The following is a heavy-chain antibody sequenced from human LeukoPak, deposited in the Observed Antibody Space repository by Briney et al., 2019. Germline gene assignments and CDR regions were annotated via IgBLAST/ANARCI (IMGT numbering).Heavy chain of an antibody. D-gene: IGHD3-10*01. CDR3: ATNYYGSGSPTRLPYV. CDR1: GGSSSGYY. CDR2: INHSGST. Sequence: SETLSLTCAVYGGSSSGYYWSWIRQPPGKGLEWIGEINHSGSTNYNPSLKSRVTISVDTSKNQFSLKLSSVTAADTAVYYCATNYYGSGSPTRLPYVWGQGTTVTVSS. V-gene: IGHV4-34*01. J-gene: IGHJ6*02.